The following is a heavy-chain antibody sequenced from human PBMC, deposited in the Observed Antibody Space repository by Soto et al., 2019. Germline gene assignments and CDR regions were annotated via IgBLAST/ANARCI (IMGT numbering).Heavy chain of an antibody. V-gene: IGHV3-30*18. D-gene: IGHD3-22*01. CDR2: ISSDGSDK. CDR1: GFTFSSYG. Sequence: QVQLVESGGGVVQPGRSLRLSCAASGFTFSSYGMHWVRQAPGKGLEWVAVISSDGSDKNYADSVKGRFSISRDNSRNPLFLQMNSLRPKDTAVFYCAKEPYDSTGFYYSFHHWGQGTLVTVSS. CDR3: AKEPYDSTGFYYSFHH. J-gene: IGHJ4*02.